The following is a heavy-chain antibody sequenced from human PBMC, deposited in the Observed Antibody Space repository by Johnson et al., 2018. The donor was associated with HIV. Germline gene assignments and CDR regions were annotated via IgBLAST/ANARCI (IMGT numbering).Heavy chain of an antibody. Sequence: VQLVESGGGLVKPGGSLRLSCAASGFTFTNAWMTWVRQAPGKGLEWVGRIKSKTDGGTTDYAAPVKGKFSISRDDSKNTLYLQMNSLKTEDTAVYYCARDPHPYTGTGTTRGAFDLWGQGTMVTVTS. J-gene: IGHJ3*01. CDR2: IKSKTDGGTT. D-gene: IGHD1-1*01. CDR1: GFTFTNAW. V-gene: IGHV3-15*05. CDR3: ARDPHPYTGTGTTRGAFDL.